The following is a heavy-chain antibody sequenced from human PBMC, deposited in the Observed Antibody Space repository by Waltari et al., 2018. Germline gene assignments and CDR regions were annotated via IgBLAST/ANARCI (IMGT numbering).Heavy chain of an antibody. J-gene: IGHJ5*02. CDR2: IYHSGST. CDR1: GYSISSGYS. Sequence: QVQLQESGPGLVKPSETLSLTCAVSGYSISSGYSWGWIRQPPGKGLEWIGSIYHSGSTYYNPSLKSRVTISVDTSKNQFSLKLSSVTAADTAVYYCARERVVHWFDPWGQGTLVTVSS. CDR3: ARERVVHWFDP. V-gene: IGHV4-38-2*02. D-gene: IGHD3-3*01.